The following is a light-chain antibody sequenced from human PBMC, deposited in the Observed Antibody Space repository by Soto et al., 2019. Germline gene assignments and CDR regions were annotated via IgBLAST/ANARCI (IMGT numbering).Light chain of an antibody. CDR2: LGS. CDR3: MHALQTPT. J-gene: IGKJ5*01. V-gene: IGKV2-28*01. CDR1: QSLLHSDGFKY. Sequence: DIVMTQSPLSLPVAPGEPASISCRSSQSLLHSDGFKYLDWYLQKPGQSPQLLIYLGSNRASGVPDRFSGRGSGTDFTLTISRVEAEDVGVYYCMHALQTPTFGQGTRLEIK.